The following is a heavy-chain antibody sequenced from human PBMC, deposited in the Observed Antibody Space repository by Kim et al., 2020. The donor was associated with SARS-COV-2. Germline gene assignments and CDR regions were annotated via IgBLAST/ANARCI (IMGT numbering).Heavy chain of an antibody. D-gene: IGHD3-10*01. Sequence: PSLQRRVTISGDTSKNQLPLKLGSVTAADTAVYYCARDGSYGSGRFDPWGQGTLVTVSS. V-gene: IGHV4-31*02. CDR3: ARDGSYGSGRFDP. J-gene: IGHJ5*02.